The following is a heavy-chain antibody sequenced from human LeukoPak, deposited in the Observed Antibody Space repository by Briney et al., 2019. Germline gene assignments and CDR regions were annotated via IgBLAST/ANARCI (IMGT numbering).Heavy chain of an antibody. D-gene: IGHD3-10*01. CDR3: ARAIYGSGSYYDAFDI. Sequence: GGSLRLPCAASGFTFSSFGMTWVRQAPGKGLEWVSSISSSSGYIYYADSVKGRFTISRDDAKNSLYLQMSSLRAEDTAVYYCARAIYGSGSYYDAFDIWGQGTMVTVSS. J-gene: IGHJ3*02. CDR2: ISSSSGYI. V-gene: IGHV3-21*01. CDR1: GFTFSSFG.